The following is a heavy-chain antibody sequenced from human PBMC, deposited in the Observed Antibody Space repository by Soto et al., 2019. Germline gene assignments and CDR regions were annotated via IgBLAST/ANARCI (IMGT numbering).Heavy chain of an antibody. J-gene: IGHJ5*02. CDR3: ARDTHCSGGSCYSGFDP. Sequence: QVQLVQSGAEVKKPGSSVKVSCKASGGTFSSYAISWVRQAPGQGLEWMGGIIPIFGTANYAQKFQGRVTITADESTSTAYMELRSLRSEDTAVYYCARDTHCSGGSCYSGFDPWGQGTLVTVSS. CDR2: IIPIFGTA. V-gene: IGHV1-69*01. CDR1: GGTFSSYA. D-gene: IGHD2-15*01.